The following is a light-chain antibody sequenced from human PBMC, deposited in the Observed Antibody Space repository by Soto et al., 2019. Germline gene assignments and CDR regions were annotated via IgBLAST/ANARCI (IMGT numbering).Light chain of an antibody. V-gene: IGLV2-14*02. CDR3: SSFASSNTWV. CDR2: EGS. J-gene: IGLJ3*02. Sequence: QSALTQPASVSGSPGQSITISCTGTSSDVGSYNLVSWYQQHPGKAPKLMIYEGSKRPSGVPDRFSGSKSANTASLTVSGLQAEDEADYYCSSFASSNTWVFGGGTKVTVL. CDR1: SSDVGSYNL.